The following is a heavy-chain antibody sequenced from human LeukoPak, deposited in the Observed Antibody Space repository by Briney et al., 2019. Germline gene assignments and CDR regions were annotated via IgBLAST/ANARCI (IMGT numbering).Heavy chain of an antibody. CDR1: GFTFNTYN. CDR3: ARENMYYYDSSGYDAFDI. V-gene: IGHV3-21*01. CDR2: ITSSSSYI. J-gene: IGHJ3*02. D-gene: IGHD3-22*01. Sequence: NPGGSLRLSCAASGFTFNTYNMNWVRQAPGQGLEWVSSITSSSSYIYHADSVKGRFTISRDNAKNSLYLQMNSLRAEDTAVYYCARENMYYYDSSGYDAFDIWGQGTMVTVSS.